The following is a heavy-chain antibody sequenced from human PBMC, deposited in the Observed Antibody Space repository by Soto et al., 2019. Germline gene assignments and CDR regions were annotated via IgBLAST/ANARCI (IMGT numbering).Heavy chain of an antibody. CDR3: ARVERGTATTVVDAFDI. CDR2: MSHSGGT. CDR1: GGFVTSGSYY. D-gene: IGHD1-1*01. Sequence: QVQLQQWGAGLLKPSETLSLTCAVYGGFVTSGSYYWSWIRQPPGKGLEWIGEMSHSGGTHFNPSLKSRVTISVDTSKNQFTLKISSVTAADTALYYCARVERGTATTVVDAFDICGPGTRVTVSS. J-gene: IGHJ3*02. V-gene: IGHV4-34*01.